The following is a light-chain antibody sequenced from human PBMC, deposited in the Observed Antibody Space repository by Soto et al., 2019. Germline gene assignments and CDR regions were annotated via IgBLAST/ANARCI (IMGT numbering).Light chain of an antibody. V-gene: IGKV1-39*01. CDR1: QSINIY. CDR2: VAS. CDR3: QQSFSTPQT. J-gene: IGKJ4*01. Sequence: DIQMTHSPSSLSASVGDSVTITCRASQSINIYLSWYQQKPGKAPKLLINVASTLQGGVPSRFSGSGSGTEFTLAISSLQPEDSATYYCQQSFSTPQTFGGGTRVEIK.